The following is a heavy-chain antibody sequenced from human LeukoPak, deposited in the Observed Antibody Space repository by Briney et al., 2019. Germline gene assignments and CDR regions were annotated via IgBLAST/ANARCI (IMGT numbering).Heavy chain of an antibody. D-gene: IGHD4-17*01. Sequence: GGSLRLSCAASGFTFSNYAMHWVRQAPGKGLEWVAVISYDGSNKYYIDSVKGRFTISRDNSKNTLYLQMNSLRTQDTAVYYCATYGDSRRRDWYFDLWGRGTLVTVSS. CDR3: ATYGDSRRRDWYFDL. J-gene: IGHJ2*01. V-gene: IGHV3-30-3*01. CDR2: ISYDGSNK. CDR1: GFTFSNYA.